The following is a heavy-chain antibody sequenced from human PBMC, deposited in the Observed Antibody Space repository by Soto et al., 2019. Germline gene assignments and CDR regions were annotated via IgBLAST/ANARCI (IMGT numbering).Heavy chain of an antibody. CDR2: IYFNGNT. CDR1: AASFSKYY. J-gene: IGHJ4*02. V-gene: IGHV4-59*13. D-gene: IGHD3-16*01. Sequence: QVQLQESGPGLVKPSETLSLTCTVSAASFSKYYWTWIRQPPGKGLEWIRYIYFNGNTNYNPSLKRRVTISVDTSKKQISLNLTSVTDADTAVYFCASVTFGGVVLAHWGQGTLVTVSS. CDR3: ASVTFGGVVLAH.